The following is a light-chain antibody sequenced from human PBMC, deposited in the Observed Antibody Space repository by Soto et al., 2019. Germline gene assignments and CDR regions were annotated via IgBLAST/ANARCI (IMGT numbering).Light chain of an antibody. CDR3: QQRSNWPPAWT. V-gene: IGKV3-11*01. Sequence: EIVLTQSPATLSLSPGERATLSCRASQSVSSYLAWYQQKPGQAPRLLIYDASNRATGIPARFSGSGSGTAFTLPIISLEPEDFAVYYCQQRSNWPPAWTFGQGTKVEIK. CDR2: DAS. CDR1: QSVSSY. J-gene: IGKJ1*01.